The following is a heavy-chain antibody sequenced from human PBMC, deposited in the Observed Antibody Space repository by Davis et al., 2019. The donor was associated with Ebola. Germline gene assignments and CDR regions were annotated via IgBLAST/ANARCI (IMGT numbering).Heavy chain of an antibody. CDR2: MNPNSGNT. V-gene: IGHV1-8*01. CDR3: ARLTPTRPDY. Sequence: AASVLASSQASRYTFTSYDINWVRPATGQGLEWMGWMNPNSGNTGYAQNLQGRVTITADKSTSTAYMALSSLRSEDTAVYYCARLTPTRPDYWGQGTLVTVSS. CDR1: RYTFTSYD. J-gene: IGHJ4*02.